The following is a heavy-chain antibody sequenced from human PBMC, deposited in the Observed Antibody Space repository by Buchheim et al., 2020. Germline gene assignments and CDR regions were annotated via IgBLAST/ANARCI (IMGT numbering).Heavy chain of an antibody. D-gene: IGHD3-3*02. CDR1: GGSFSGYY. CDR2: INHSGST. Sequence: QVQLQQWGAGLLKPSETLSLTCAVYGGSFSGYYWSWIRQPPGKGLEWIGEINHSGSTNYNPSLKSRVTISVDTSKNQFSLKLSSVTAADTAVYYCARGTNHLWGLYYFDYWGQGTL. CDR3: ARGTNHLWGLYYFDY. V-gene: IGHV4-34*01. J-gene: IGHJ4*02.